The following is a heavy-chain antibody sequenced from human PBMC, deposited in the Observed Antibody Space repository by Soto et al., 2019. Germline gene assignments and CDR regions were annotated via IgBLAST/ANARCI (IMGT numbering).Heavy chain of an antibody. D-gene: IGHD5-12*01. CDR1: GYTFTNYA. CDR2: INAGNGNT. CDR3: ATVSGYYLPDY. J-gene: IGHJ4*02. Sequence: QVQLVQSGAEEKKPGASVKVSCKASGYTFTNYAMHWVRQAPGQRLEWMGWINAGNGNTKYSQKFQGRVTITRDTSARTAYMELGSLRSEDTAVYYCATVSGYYLPDYWGQGTLVTVSS. V-gene: IGHV1-3*05.